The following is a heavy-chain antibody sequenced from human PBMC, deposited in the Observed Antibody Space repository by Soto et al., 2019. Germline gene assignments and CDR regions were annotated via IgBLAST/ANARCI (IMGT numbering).Heavy chain of an antibody. J-gene: IGHJ3*02. V-gene: IGHV5-51*01. D-gene: IGHD6-19*01. CDR2: IYPGDSDT. CDR3: ARHPYSSGWTYFDI. Sequence: PVELQRICCKGAGYSFTTYWIGWVRKMPGKGLEWMGIIYPGDSDTRYSPSFQGQVTISADKSISTAYLQWTSLRASDTAMYYCARHPYSSGWTYFDIWGQGTMVTVSS. CDR1: GYSFTTYW.